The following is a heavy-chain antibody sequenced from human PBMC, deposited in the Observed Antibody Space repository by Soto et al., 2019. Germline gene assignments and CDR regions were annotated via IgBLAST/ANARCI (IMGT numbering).Heavy chain of an antibody. J-gene: IGHJ3*02. D-gene: IGHD3-22*01. CDR3: AREGGSYDSGGYLIRGAFHI. CDR1: GDSISRIDYY. CDR2: IYYRGNT. Sequence: QVQLQESGPGLVKPSQTLSLTCSVSGDSISRIDYYWTWIRQYPGQGLEWIGNIYYRGNTYYNPSLKSRLTISVDTSKKQFSLKLSSVTAADTAVYYCAREGGSYDSGGYLIRGAFHIWGQGTMVTVSS. V-gene: IGHV4-31*03.